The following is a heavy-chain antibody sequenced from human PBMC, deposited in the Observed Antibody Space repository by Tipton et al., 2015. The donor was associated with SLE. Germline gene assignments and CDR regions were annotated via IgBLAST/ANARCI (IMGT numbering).Heavy chain of an antibody. J-gene: IGHJ2*01. V-gene: IGHV4-30-4*08. CDR2: IYNSGGT. D-gene: IGHD1-26*01. CDR3: ARRGSWWYFDL. CDR1: GGSISRGTYY. Sequence: TLSLTCIVSGGSISRGTYYWSWIRQHPGKGPEWIGYIYNSGGTYYNPSLKSRVTISVDTSKNQFSLKLSSVTAADTAVYYCARRGSWWYFDLWGRGTLVTVSS.